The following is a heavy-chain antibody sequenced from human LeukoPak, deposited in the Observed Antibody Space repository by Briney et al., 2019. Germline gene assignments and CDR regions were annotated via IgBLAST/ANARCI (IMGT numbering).Heavy chain of an antibody. CDR2: IYYSGST. Sequence: SETLSLTCTVSGGSISSYYWSWIRQPPGKGLEWIGYIYYSGSTNYNPSLKSRVTISGDTSKNQLSLNLNSVTAADTAIYYCARSSPREYAFDIWGQGTMVTVSS. J-gene: IGHJ3*02. CDR1: GGSISSYY. CDR3: ARSSPREYAFDI. V-gene: IGHV4-59*12.